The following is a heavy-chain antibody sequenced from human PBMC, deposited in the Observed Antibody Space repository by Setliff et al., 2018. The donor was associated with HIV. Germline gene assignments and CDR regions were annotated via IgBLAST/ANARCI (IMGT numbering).Heavy chain of an antibody. V-gene: IGHV4-34*01. CDR3: ARDKRYRFPFDS. D-gene: IGHD2-2*02. J-gene: IGHJ4*02. CDR2: VSHTGST. CDR1: GGSFSAYY. Sequence: SETLSLTCAVYGGSFSAYYWSWIRQSPEMGLEWIAEVSHTGSTKYNPSLGSRVTISLATSKNQFSLSLRSLSAADTAVYYCARDKRYRFPFDSWGQGTLVTVSS.